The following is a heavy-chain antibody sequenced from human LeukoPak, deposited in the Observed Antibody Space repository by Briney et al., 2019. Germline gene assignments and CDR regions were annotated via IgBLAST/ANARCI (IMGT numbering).Heavy chain of an antibody. CDR1: GYTFTGYY. V-gene: IGHV1-2*02. Sequence: ASVKVSRKASGYTFTGYYMHWVRQAPGQGLEWMGWINPNSGGTNYAQKFQGRVTMTRDTSIGTAYMELSRLRSDDTAVYYCARGHEWELPYFDYWGQGTLVTVSS. D-gene: IGHD1-26*01. CDR3: ARGHEWELPYFDY. J-gene: IGHJ4*02. CDR2: INPNSGGT.